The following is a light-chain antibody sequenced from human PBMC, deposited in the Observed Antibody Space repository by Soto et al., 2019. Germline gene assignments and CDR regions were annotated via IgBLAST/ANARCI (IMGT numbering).Light chain of an antibody. J-gene: IGKJ2*01. CDR1: QSVSSW. V-gene: IGKV1-5*01. Sequence: DIQMTQSPSILSASVGDRVTITCRASQSVSSWLAWYQQKPGKAPKLLIFEASTLARGVPSRFSGTGSGTEFTITISSLRPDDFATYYCQQYDSHRGSFGQGTKLEIK. CDR3: QQYDSHRGS. CDR2: EAS.